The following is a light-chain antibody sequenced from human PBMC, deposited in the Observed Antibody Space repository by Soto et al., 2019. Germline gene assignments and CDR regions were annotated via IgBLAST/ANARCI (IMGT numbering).Light chain of an antibody. Sequence: EFVLTPSPGTLSLSPVERATLSCRASQTVRNNYLAWYQQKPGQAPRLLIYDASSRATGIPDRFSGGGSGTDFTLTISSLQPDDFATYYCQHYNSYSEAFGQGTKVDIK. CDR1: QTVRNNY. CDR2: DAS. CDR3: QHYNSYSEA. J-gene: IGKJ1*01. V-gene: IGKV3-20*01.